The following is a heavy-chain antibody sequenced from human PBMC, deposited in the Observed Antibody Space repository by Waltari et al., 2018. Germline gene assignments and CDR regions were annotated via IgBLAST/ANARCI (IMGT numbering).Heavy chain of an antibody. J-gene: IGHJ6*03. CDR3: ARGIPYYYYYMDV. CDR1: GGSFSGYY. CDR2: INHSGST. Sequence: QVQLQQWGAGLLKPSETLSLTCAVYGGSFSGYYWSWIRQPPGTGLEWIGEINHSGSTNYNPSLKSRVTISVDTSKNQFSLKLSSVTAADTAVYYCARGIPYYYYYMDVWGKGTTVTVSS. V-gene: IGHV4-34*01.